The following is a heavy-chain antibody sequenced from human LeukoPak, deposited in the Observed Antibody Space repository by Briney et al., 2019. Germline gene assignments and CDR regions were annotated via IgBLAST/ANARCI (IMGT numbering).Heavy chain of an antibody. CDR1: GFTVSSNY. CDR2: IYSGGST. J-gene: IGHJ5*02. V-gene: IGHV3-53*01. Sequence: GGSLRLSCAASGFTVSSNYMSWVRQAPGKGLEWVSVIYSGGSTYYADSVKGRFTISRDNSKNTLYLQMNSLRAEDTAVYYCARDKGRIGKNWFDPWGQGTLVTVSS. D-gene: IGHD4-23*01. CDR3: ARDKGRIGKNWFDP.